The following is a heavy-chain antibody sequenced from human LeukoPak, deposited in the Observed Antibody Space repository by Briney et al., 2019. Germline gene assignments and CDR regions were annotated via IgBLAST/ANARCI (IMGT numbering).Heavy chain of an antibody. CDR3: ASGTYRLGDY. CDR2: ISGSGVDT. D-gene: IGHD3-10*01. V-gene: IGHV3-23*01. J-gene: IGHJ4*02. CDR1: GLSFSTYA. Sequence: GGSLRLSCAASGLSFSTYAMSWVRQAPGKGLEWVAGISGSGVDTHYAGSVNGRFRISGDNSANTLYLQMNSLREEDTALYYCASGTYRLGDYWGQGTQVAVSP.